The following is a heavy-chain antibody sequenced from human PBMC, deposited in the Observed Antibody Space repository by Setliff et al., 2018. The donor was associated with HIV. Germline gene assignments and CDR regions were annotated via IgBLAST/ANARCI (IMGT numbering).Heavy chain of an antibody. CDR2: ISGSGHST. Sequence: PGGSLRLSCAACGFAFTTNAMGWVRQAPGKGLEWLSAISGSGHSTYYADFVRGRFIISRDNSENTLYLQMNSLRADDTALYYCARGPRDYDSSGYYMVVVPYYYYYMDVWGKGTTVTVSS. CDR3: ARGPRDYDSSGYYMVVVPYYYYYMDV. V-gene: IGHV3-23*01. J-gene: IGHJ6*03. CDR1: GFAFTTNA. D-gene: IGHD3-22*01.